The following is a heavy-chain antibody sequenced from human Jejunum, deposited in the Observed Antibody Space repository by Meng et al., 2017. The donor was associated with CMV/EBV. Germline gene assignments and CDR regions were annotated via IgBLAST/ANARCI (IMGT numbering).Heavy chain of an antibody. V-gene: IGHV3-23*03. D-gene: IGHD3-10*01. CDR3: AKRITSARGTKLSSMDV. CDR2: IYAGFST. Sequence: TFSPYAMGWVSQAPGKGLEWVSDIYAGFSTYYADSVKGRFTISRDNSKNTLYLQMDSLRAADTAVYYCAKRITSARGTKLSSMDVWGQGTTGTGSS. J-gene: IGHJ6*02. CDR1: TFSPYA.